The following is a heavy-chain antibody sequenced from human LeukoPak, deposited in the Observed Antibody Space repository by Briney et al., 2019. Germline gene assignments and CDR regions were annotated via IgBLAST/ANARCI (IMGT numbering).Heavy chain of an antibody. Sequence: GGSLRLSCAASGFTFSSYAMHWVRQAPGKGLEYVSAISSNGGSTYYANSVKGRFTISRDNSKNTLYLQMGSLRAEDMAVYYCATRGYDYFSLGYWGQGTLVTVSS. V-gene: IGHV3-64*01. D-gene: IGHD5-12*01. CDR1: GFTFSSYA. CDR2: ISSNGGST. J-gene: IGHJ4*02. CDR3: ATRGYDYFSLGY.